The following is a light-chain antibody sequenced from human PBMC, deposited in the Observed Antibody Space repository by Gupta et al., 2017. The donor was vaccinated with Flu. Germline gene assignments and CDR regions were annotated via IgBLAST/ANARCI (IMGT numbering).Light chain of an antibody. CDR3: NASDSSRYHCV. CDR1: SIRTDY. CDR2: SKN. V-gene: IGLV3-19*01. Sequence: GQTVRITCHRASIRTDYGSWYQQNPGPAPALVMYSKNKRPSGIPDRFSGSISGDTASLTIDGDQAEDEADYYCNASDSSRYHCVFGGGTKLTVL. J-gene: IGLJ3*02.